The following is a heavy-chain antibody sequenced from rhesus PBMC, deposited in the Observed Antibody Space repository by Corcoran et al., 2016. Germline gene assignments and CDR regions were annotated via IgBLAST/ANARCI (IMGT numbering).Heavy chain of an antibody. V-gene: IGHV4-122*02. CDR2: ITYSGST. Sequence: QVQLQESGPGLVKPSETLSLTCAVSGGSISSGYYYWSWIRQPPGKGLEWIGYITYSGSTSYNPSLKSRVTISRDTSKNQFSLKLSSVTAADTAVDYCARLTVADANSLDVWGRGVLVTVSS. CDR1: GGSISSGYYY. J-gene: IGHJ5-2*02. D-gene: IGHD4-29*01. CDR3: ARLTVADANSLDV.